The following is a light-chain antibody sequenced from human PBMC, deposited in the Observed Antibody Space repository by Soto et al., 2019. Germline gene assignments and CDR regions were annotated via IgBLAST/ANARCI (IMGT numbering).Light chain of an antibody. CDR2: DAS. V-gene: IGKV1-5*01. CDR3: HQYSSSSST. J-gene: IGKJ1*01. Sequence: DIHMTQSPSTLSASVADRVTITCRASEKINKWLAWYQQKPGKAPKLLISDASSLESGVPSRFSGSGSGTDFTLTISRLEPEDFAVYYCHQYSSSSSTFGQGTKVDIK. CDR1: EKINKW.